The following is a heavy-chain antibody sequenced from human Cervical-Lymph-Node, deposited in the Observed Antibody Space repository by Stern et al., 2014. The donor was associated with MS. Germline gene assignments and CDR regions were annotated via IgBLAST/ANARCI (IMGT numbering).Heavy chain of an antibody. CDR2: ISPYNGNT. CDR3: ARDGVNSYGSSDY. D-gene: IGHD5-18*01. CDR1: GYTFTHFG. V-gene: IGHV1-18*01. J-gene: IGHJ4*02. Sequence: QVQLMQSGGEVKKPGASMKVSCKASGYTFTHFGINWVRQAPGQGLEWMAWISPYNGNTNYAQRLQGRVTLTTDTSTSTAYMELRSLRSDDTAVYYCARDGVNSYGSSDYWGQGTQLTVSS.